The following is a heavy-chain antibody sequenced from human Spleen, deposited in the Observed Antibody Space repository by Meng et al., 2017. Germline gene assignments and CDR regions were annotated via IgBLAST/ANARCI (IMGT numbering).Heavy chain of an antibody. CDR2: INWNGGST. V-gene: IGHV3-20*04. CDR1: GFTFDDYG. J-gene: IGHJ4*01. CDR3: ARMDYDYVWGSYRPHYYFDY. Sequence: GEPLKISCAASGFTFDDYGMSWVRQGPGKGLEWVSGINWNGGSTGYADSVKGRFPISRDNAKNSLYLQMNSLRAEETALYYCARMDYDYVWGSYRPHYYFDYWGQGTPVTVSS. D-gene: IGHD3-16*02.